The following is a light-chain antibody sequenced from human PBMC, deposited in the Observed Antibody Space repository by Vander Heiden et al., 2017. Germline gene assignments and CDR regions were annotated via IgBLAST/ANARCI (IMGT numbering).Light chain of an antibody. V-gene: IGLV2-11*01. J-gene: IGLJ3*02. CDR1: SSDVGGFNH. CDR2: DVN. Sequence: PHSVSGSTGQSVTISCTGTSSDVGGFNHVSWYQQHPGKAPKVMIYDVNKRPSGVPYRFSGSKSGNTASLTISGLQAEDEAGYYCCSYAGTNTWLFGGGTKLTVL. CDR3: CSYAGTNTWL.